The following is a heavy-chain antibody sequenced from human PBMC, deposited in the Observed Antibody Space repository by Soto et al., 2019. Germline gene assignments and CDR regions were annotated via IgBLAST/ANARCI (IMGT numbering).Heavy chain of an antibody. CDR3: ARTSLRYFAWSPQNAFDI. CDR1: GYSFTSYW. J-gene: IGHJ3*02. V-gene: IGHV5-10-1*01. Sequence: HGASLKISCKGSGYSFTSYWISWVRQMPGKGLAWMGRIDPSDSYTNYSPSFQGHVTISADKSISTAYLQWSSLKASDTAMYYCARTSLRYFAWSPQNAFDIWGQGKMVTVSS. CDR2: IDPSDSYT. D-gene: IGHD3-9*01.